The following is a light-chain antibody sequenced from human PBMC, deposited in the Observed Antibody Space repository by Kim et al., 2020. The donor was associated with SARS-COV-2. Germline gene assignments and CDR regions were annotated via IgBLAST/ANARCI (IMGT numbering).Light chain of an antibody. J-gene: IGKJ2*03. CDR2: GAS. V-gene: IGKV3-20*01. Sequence: FSPVERATLSCRASQTVSSSYLAWYQQKPGQAPWLLIYGASSRATRIPDRFSGSGSGTDFTLTISRLEPEDFAVYYCQQYGSSPYSFGQGTKLEI. CDR3: QQYGSSPYS. CDR1: QTVSSSY.